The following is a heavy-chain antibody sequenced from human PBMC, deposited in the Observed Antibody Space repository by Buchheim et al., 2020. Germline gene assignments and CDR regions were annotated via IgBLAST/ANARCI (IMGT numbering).Heavy chain of an antibody. CDR2: ITYDGSNN. V-gene: IGHV3-30*04. D-gene: IGHD3-22*01. Sequence: QVQLVESGGGVVQPGRSLRLSCAASGFTFSSYAMPWVSQAPGKGLEWVAVITYDGSNNYYADSVKGRLTLSRANSKNTLYLQMNSPRANDTAVYYCARCGYYDSSGHFDYWGQGTL. CDR3: ARCGYYDSSGHFDY. CDR1: GFTFSSYA. J-gene: IGHJ4*02.